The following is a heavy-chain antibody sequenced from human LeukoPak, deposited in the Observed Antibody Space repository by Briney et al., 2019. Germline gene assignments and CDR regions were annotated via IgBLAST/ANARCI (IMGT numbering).Heavy chain of an antibody. D-gene: IGHD5-12*01. V-gene: IGHV4-4*02. CDR3: ARARIVATITSIYYYYMDV. CDR2: IYHSGST. CDR1: GGSISSSNW. Sequence: PSGTLSLTCAVSGGSISSSNWWSWVRQPPGKGLEWIGEIYHSGSTNYNPSLKSRVTISVDTSKNQFSLKLSSVTAADTAVYYCARARIVATITSIYYYYMDVWGKGTTVTVSS. J-gene: IGHJ6*03.